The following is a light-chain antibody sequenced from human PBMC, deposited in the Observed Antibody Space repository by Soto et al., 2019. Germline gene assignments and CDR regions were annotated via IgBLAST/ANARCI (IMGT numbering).Light chain of an antibody. J-gene: IGLJ3*02. CDR3: SAYTARSTLV. CDR2: DVT. Sequence: QSALTQPRSVSGSPGQSVTISCTGTSSDVGGYNYVSWYQQHPGKAPKFMIYDVTKRPSGVPDRFSGSKSGNTASLTISGLQAEDEADYYCSAYTARSTLVFGGGTKLTVL. CDR1: SSDVGGYNY. V-gene: IGLV2-11*01.